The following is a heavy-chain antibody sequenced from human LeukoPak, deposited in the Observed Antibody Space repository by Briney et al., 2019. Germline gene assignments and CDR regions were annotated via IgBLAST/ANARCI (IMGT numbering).Heavy chain of an antibody. D-gene: IGHD5-18*01. CDR2: IKPDGSEK. Sequence: PGGSLRLSCAASGFTFSSYWMSWVRQAPGKGLEWVANIKPDGSEKHYVDSVKGRLTIARDNAKNSLFLQMNSLRAEDTAMYYCASLDTAKQPLANHWGQGTLVTVSS. V-gene: IGHV3-7*03. J-gene: IGHJ5*02. CDR1: GFTFSSYW. CDR3: ASLDTAKQPLANH.